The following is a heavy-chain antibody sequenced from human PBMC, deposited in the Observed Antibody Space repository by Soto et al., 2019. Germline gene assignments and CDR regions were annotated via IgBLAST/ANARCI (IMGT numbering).Heavy chain of an antibody. CDR3: ARDRFASSWYYFDY. CDR2: ISDDGSNK. CDR1: GFNFSNYA. D-gene: IGHD6-13*01. V-gene: IGHV3-30-3*01. J-gene: IGHJ4*02. Sequence: PGGSLRLSCAASGFNFSNYALHWVRQATGKGLEWVAVISDDGSNKYYADSVKGRFTISRDNSKNTLYLQMNSLRAEDTAVYYCARDRFASSWYYFDYWGEGTPVTVSS.